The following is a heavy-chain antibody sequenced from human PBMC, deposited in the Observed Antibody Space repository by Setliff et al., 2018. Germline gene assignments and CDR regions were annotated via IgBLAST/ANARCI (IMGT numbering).Heavy chain of an antibody. J-gene: IGHJ6*03. CDR1: GFIFKNYI. Sequence: GGSLRLSCVASGFIFKNYIMTWVRQAPGKGLEWVASISVSGNDIYYTDSVKGRFSISRDNAKNSPHLQVNSLRAEDTALFYCARAVTIFGVITPIYFYYMDVWGKGTTVTVSS. D-gene: IGHD3-3*01. V-gene: IGHV3-21*01. CDR2: ISVSGNDI. CDR3: ARAVTIFGVITPIYFYYMDV.